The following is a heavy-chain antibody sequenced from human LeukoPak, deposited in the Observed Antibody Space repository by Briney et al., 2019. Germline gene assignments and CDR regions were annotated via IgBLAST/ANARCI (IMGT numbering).Heavy chain of an antibody. Sequence: SETLSLTCAVYGGSFSGYYWSWIRQPPGKGLEWIGEINHSGSTYYNPSLKSRVTISVDTSKNQFSLKLSSVTAADTAVYYCARVPNWFDPWGQGTLVTVSS. CDR3: ARVPNWFDP. V-gene: IGHV4-34*09. CDR1: GGSFSGYY. J-gene: IGHJ5*02. CDR2: INHSGST.